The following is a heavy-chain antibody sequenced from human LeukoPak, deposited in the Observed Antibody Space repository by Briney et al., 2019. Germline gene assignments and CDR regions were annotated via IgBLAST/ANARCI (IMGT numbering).Heavy chain of an antibody. V-gene: IGHV4-59*12. CDR1: GGSISSYY. CDR3: ANEVVVNPDDAFDI. CDR2: IYYSGST. D-gene: IGHD2-15*01. J-gene: IGHJ3*02. Sequence: SGTLSLTCAVSGGSISSYYWSWIRQPPGKGLEWIGYIYYSGSTNYNPSLKSRVTISVDTSKNQFSLKLSSVTAADTAVYYCANEVVVNPDDAFDIWGQGTMVTVSS.